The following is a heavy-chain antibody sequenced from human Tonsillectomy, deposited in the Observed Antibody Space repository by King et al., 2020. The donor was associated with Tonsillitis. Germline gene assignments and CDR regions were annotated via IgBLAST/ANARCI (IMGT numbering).Heavy chain of an antibody. CDR1: GFTFNDYA. CDR3: AKTNYDFWSGFTAGAFDV. J-gene: IGHJ3*01. CDR2: ISGSGGNT. Sequence: VQLLESGGGLVQPGGSLRLSCAASGFTFNDYAMSWVRQAPGKGLAWVSTISGSGGNTYYADSVKGRFTISRDNSKNTLYLQVNSLRAGDTAIYYCAKTNYDFWSGFTAGAFDVWGQGAMVTVSS. D-gene: IGHD3-3*01. V-gene: IGHV3-23*01.